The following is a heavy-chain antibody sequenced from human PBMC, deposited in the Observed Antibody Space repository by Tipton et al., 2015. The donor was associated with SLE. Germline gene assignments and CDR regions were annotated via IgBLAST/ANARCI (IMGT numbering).Heavy chain of an antibody. CDR3: ARPALYGAKYY. Sequence: LSLTCTVSGGSISSSSYYWGWIRQPPGKGLEWIGSIYYSGSTYYNPSFKSRVTISVDTSKNQFSLKLSSVTAADTAVYYCARPALYGAKYYWGQGTLVTVSS. J-gene: IGHJ4*02. D-gene: IGHD4/OR15-4a*01. V-gene: IGHV4-39*07. CDR1: GGSISSSSYY. CDR2: IYYSGST.